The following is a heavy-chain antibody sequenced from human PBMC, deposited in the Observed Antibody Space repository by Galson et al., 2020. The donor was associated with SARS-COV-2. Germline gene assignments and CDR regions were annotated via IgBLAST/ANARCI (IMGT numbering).Heavy chain of an antibody. D-gene: IGHD2-15*01. CDR3: ARGAHHYCSGGSCYSGWFDP. V-gene: IGHV4-61*02. J-gene: IGHJ5*02. CDR2: IYTSGST. Sequence: SETLSLTCTVSGGSISSGSYYWSWIRQPAGKGLEWIGRIYTSGSTNYNPSLKSRVTISVDTSKNQFSLKLSSVTAADTAVYYCARGAHHYCSGGSCYSGWFDPWGQGTLVTVSS. CDR1: GGSISSGSYY.